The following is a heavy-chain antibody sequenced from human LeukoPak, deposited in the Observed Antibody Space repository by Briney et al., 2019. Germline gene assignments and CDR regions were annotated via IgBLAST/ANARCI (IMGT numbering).Heavy chain of an antibody. J-gene: IGHJ6*02. Sequence: GGSLRLSCAASGFTFSSYEMNWVRQAPGKGLEWVSYISSSGSTIYYADSVKGRFTISRDNAKNSLYLQMNSLRAEDTAVYYCARDRVLWFEELFSYYYYGMDVWGQGTTVTVSS. CDR1: GFTFSSYE. CDR3: ARDRVLWFEELFSYYYYGMDV. D-gene: IGHD3-10*01. V-gene: IGHV3-48*03. CDR2: ISSSGSTI.